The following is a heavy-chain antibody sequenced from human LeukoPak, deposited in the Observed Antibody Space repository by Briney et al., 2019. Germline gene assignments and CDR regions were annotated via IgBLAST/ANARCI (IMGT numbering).Heavy chain of an antibody. CDR1: GGSVSSSSYY. D-gene: IGHD4-23*01. V-gene: IGHV4-39*01. Sequence: SETLCLTCTVSGGSVSSSSYYGGWIRQPPGKGLEWIGNIYYTGSTYYNPSLKSRVTISVDTSKNQFSLKLSSVTAADTAVYYCARHSRTVGSVGIDPWGQGTLVTVSS. CDR2: IYYTGST. CDR3: ARHSRTVGSVGIDP. J-gene: IGHJ5*02.